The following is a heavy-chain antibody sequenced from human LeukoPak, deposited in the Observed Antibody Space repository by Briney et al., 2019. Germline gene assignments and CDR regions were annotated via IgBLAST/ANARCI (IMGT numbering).Heavy chain of an antibody. CDR2: INPSGGST. J-gene: IGHJ4*02. CDR1: GYTFTSYY. Sequence: GASVTVSCKASGYTFTSYYMHWVRQAPGQGLEWMGIINPSGGSTSYARKFQGRVTMTRDTSTSTVYMELSTLRSEDTAVYYCARLIIVGATTEVYWGQGTLVTVSS. V-gene: IGHV1-46*01. CDR3: ARLIIVGATTEVY. D-gene: IGHD1-26*01.